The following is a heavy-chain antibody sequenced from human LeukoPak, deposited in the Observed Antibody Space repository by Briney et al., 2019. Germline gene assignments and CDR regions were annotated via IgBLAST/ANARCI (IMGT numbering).Heavy chain of an antibody. CDR1: GFTFSSYE. V-gene: IGHV3-48*03. CDR2: ISSSGSTI. J-gene: IGHJ4*02. Sequence: GGSLRLSCAASGFTFSSYEMNWVRQAPGKGLEWVSYISSSGSTIYYADSVKGRFTISRDNAKNSLYLQMNSLRAEDTAVYYCARVGYDYVWGSYRSDYWGQGTLVTVSS. CDR3: ARVGYDYVWGSYRSDY. D-gene: IGHD3-16*02.